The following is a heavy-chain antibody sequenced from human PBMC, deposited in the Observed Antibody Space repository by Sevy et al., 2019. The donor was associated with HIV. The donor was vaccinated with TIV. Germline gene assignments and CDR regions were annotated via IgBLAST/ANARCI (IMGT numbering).Heavy chain of an antibody. CDR2: IYYNGHI. CDR3: AGENAWGRGYS. CDR1: GGSITSLY. D-gene: IGHD1-26*01. V-gene: IGHV4-59*08. J-gene: IGHJ4*02. Sequence: SETLSLTCTVSGGSITSLYWNWIRQPPGKGLEWIANIYYNGHINYNPSPKSRVTLSLATSKNQFSLRVSAVTAADTAMYYCAGENAWGRGYSWGQGTLVTVSS.